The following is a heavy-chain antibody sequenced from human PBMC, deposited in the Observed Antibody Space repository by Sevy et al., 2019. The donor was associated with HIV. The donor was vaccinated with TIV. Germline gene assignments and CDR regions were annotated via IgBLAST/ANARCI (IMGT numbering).Heavy chain of an antibody. D-gene: IGHD3-10*01. CDR3: ARDRVRNWFDP. J-gene: IGHJ5*02. V-gene: IGHV3-21*01. CDR2: ISSSSSYI. CDR1: GFTFSSYS. Sequence: GGSLRLSCAASGFTFSSYSMNWVRQAPGKGLEWVSSISSSSSYIYYADSVKGRFTISRDNVKNSLYLQMNSLRAEDTAVYYCARDRVRNWFDPWGQGTLVTVSS.